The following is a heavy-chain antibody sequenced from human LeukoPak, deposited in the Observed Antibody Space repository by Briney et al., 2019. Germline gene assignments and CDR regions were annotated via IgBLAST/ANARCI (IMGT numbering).Heavy chain of an antibody. CDR1: GYSISSGYY. D-gene: IGHD2-15*01. V-gene: IGHV4-38-2*02. J-gene: IGHJ4*02. Sequence: PSETLSLTCTVSGYSISSGYYWGWIRQPPGKGLEWIGSIYHSGSTYYNPSLKSRVTISVDTSKNQFSLKLSSVTAADTAVYYCARGAATPTTYYFTVSDYWGQGTLVTVSS. CDR3: ARGAATPTTYYFTVSDY. CDR2: IYHSGST.